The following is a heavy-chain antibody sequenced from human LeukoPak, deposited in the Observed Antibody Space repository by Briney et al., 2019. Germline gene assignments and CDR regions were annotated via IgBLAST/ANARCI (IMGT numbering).Heavy chain of an antibody. CDR1: GFTVSSNY. J-gene: IGHJ5*02. CDR3: ARDSGYAANWFDP. CDR2: IYSGGST. D-gene: IGHD5-12*01. Sequence: GGSLRLSCAASGFTVSSNYMSWVRQAPGKGLEWVSVIYSGGSTYYADSVKGRFTISRDNSKNTLYLQMNSLRAEDTAVYYCARDSGYAANWFDPWGQGTLVTVSS. V-gene: IGHV3-66*01.